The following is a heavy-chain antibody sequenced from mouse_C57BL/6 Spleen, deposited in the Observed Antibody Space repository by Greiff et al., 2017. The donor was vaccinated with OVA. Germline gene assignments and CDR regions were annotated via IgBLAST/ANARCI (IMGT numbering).Heavy chain of an antibody. J-gene: IGHJ3*01. CDR1: GYTFTSYW. Sequence: VKLMESGAELVKPGASVKLSCKASGYTFTSYWMHWVKQRPGRGLEWIGRIDPNSGGTKYNEKFKSKATLTVDKPSSTAYMQLSSLTSEDSAVYYCARGIYYDYDGGFAYWGQGTLVTVSA. V-gene: IGHV1-72*01. CDR3: ARGIYYDYDGGFAY. D-gene: IGHD2-4*01. CDR2: IDPNSGGT.